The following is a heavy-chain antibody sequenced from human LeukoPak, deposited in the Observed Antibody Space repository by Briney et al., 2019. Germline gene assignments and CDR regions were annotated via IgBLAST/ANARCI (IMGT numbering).Heavy chain of an antibody. J-gene: IGHJ4*02. Sequence: GGSLRLSCVASGFTFSNYTMNWVRQAPGKGLAWVASISSSSSYIFYADSVKGRFTISRDDAKNSLYLQMSSLRAEDTAVYYCARERGTGIGNYPLQYWGQGTLVTVSS. D-gene: IGHD3-16*01. CDR3: ARERGTGIGNYPLQY. CDR1: GFTFSNYT. V-gene: IGHV3-21*01. CDR2: ISSSSSYI.